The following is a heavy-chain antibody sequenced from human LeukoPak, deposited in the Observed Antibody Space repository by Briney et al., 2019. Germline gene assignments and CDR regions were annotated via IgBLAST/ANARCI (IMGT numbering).Heavy chain of an antibody. J-gene: IGHJ5*02. CDR2: ISGSGGST. Sequence: GGSLRLSCAASGFTFSSYAMSWVRQAPGKGLELVSAISGSGGSTYYADSVKGRFTISRDNAKNSLYLQMNSLRAEDTAVYYCARGREDSSGWYGLDWFDPWGQGTLVTVSS. D-gene: IGHD6-19*01. V-gene: IGHV3-23*01. CDR3: ARGREDSSGWYGLDWFDP. CDR1: GFTFSSYA.